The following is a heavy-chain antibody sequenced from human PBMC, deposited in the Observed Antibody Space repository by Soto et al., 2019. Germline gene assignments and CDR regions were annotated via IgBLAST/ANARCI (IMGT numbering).Heavy chain of an antibody. J-gene: IGHJ4*02. CDR2: IVPILGVP. D-gene: IGHD3-10*01. CDR1: GGTFSSYT. Sequence: QVQLVQSGAEVKKPGSSVKVSCKASGGTFSSYTVSWVRQAPGQGLEWMGRIVPILGVPNYAQRFQGRVTITADKGTNTAYMEPSSRRPEDTAVYYCARDLYAYGSGSTIDYWGQGTLVTVSS. V-gene: IGHV1-69*08. CDR3: ARDLYAYGSGSTIDY.